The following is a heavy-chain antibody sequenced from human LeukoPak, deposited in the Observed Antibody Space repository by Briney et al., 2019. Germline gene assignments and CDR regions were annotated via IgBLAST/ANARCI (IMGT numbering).Heavy chain of an antibody. CDR3: ARLMEYSSSSPYFDY. Sequence: GESLKISWKGSGYSFTSYLIGGGRQMAGEGLEWGGINYPGDCDTRHSPSFQGTVTISADNSISTAYLPWSSLKASDTAMYYCARLMEYSSSSPYFDYWGQGTLVTVSS. V-gene: IGHV5-51*01. CDR2: NYPGDCDT. CDR1: GYSFTSYL. J-gene: IGHJ4*02. D-gene: IGHD6-6*01.